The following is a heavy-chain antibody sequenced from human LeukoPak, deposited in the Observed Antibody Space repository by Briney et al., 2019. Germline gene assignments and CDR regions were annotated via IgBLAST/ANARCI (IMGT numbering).Heavy chain of an antibody. CDR2: ISGSGGST. V-gene: IGHV3-23*01. D-gene: IGHD3-22*01. Sequence: GGSLRLSCVASGFTFSSYAMSWVRQAPGKGLEWVSDISGSGGSTYYADSVRGRFTISRENSKNTLYLQMNSLRAEDTAVYYCAGDYYDSSGYYYGQDYWGQGTLVTVSS. CDR3: AGDYYDSSGYYYGQDY. CDR1: GFTFSSYA. J-gene: IGHJ4*02.